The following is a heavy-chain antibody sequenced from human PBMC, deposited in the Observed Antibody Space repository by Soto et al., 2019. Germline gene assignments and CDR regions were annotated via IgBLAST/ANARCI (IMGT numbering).Heavy chain of an antibody. CDR1: GYTFTSYY. CDR2: INPSVGST. D-gene: IGHD6-13*01. Sequence: QVQLVQSGAEVKKPGASVKVSCKASGYTFTSYYMHWVRQAPGQGLEWMGIINPSVGSTSYGQKFKGSVTMTRDTSTITVYMELSSLRSEDTAVYSCAREVRTAEAGTDVDYWGQGTMVT. J-gene: IGHJ4*02. V-gene: IGHV1-46*01. CDR3: AREVRTAEAGTDVDY.